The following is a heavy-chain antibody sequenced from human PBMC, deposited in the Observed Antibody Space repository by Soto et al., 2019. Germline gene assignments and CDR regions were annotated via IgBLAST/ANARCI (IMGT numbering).Heavy chain of an antibody. Sequence: SETLSLTCTVSGYSISSSSYYWGWIRQPPGKGLEWIGSIYYSGSTYYNPSLKSRVTISVDTSKNQFSLKLSSVTAADTAVYYCAREGGYYDFWSGYWTPDYWGQGTLVTVSS. CDR1: GYSISSSSYY. CDR2: IYYSGST. D-gene: IGHD3-3*01. V-gene: IGHV4-39*07. J-gene: IGHJ4*02. CDR3: AREGGYYDFWSGYWTPDY.